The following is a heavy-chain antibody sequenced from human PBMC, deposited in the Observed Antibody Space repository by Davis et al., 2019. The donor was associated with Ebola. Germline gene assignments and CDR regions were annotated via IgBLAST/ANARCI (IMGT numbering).Heavy chain of an antibody. CDR2: ISPDGNNQ. D-gene: IGHD6-13*01. Sequence: GESLKIPCAASGFTFRSYGIQWVRQTPGKGLEWVAVISPDGNNQHYADSVKGRFTISRDNSKNTMYLQMNSLRAEDTAVYYCARDGQLYSSSWYYFDNWGQGTLVTVSS. CDR1: GFTFRSYG. CDR3: ARDGQLYSSSWYYFDN. J-gene: IGHJ4*02. V-gene: IGHV3-30*03.